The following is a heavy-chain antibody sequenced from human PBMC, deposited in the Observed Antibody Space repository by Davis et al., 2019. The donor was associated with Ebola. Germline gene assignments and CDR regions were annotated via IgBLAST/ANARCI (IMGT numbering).Heavy chain of an antibody. Sequence: GESLKISCAASGFTFSTYSMNWVRQAPGKGLEWASSISRSSNYKNYADSVKGRFTISRDDAKNSLYLQMNSLRAEDTAVYYCARAKLLWFGELLYSDYYGMDVWGQGTTVTVSS. J-gene: IGHJ6*02. CDR3: ARAKLLWFGELLYSDYYGMDV. D-gene: IGHD3-10*01. CDR2: ISRSSNYK. CDR1: GFTFSTYS. V-gene: IGHV3-21*06.